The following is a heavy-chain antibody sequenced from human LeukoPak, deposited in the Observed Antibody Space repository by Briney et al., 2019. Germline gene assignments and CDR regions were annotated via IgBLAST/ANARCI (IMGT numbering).Heavy chain of an antibody. Sequence: PSETLSLTCGVWVYSISSSNWWGWIRQPPGKGLEWIGYMYYSGSTYYNPSLKSRVTMSVDTSKNQFSLKLSSVTAVDTAVYYCARQSGSYGVYWGQGTLVTVSS. CDR1: VYSISSSNW. D-gene: IGHD1-26*01. J-gene: IGHJ4*02. CDR2: MYYSGST. V-gene: IGHV4-28*01. CDR3: ARQSGSYGVY.